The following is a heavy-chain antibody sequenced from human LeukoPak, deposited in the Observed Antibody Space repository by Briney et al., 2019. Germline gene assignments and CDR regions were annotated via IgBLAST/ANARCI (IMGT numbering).Heavy chain of an antibody. CDR1: GYSISSGYY. CDR3: ARGPYSYDSSGAFDI. CDR2: ISSSGST. V-gene: IGHV4-38-2*02. J-gene: IGHJ3*02. Sequence: SETLSLTCSVSGYSISSGYYWGWIRQSPTRGLEWIGRISSSGSTNYNPSLKSRVTISVDTSKNQFSLKLSSVTAADTAVYFCARGPYSYDSSGAFDIWGQGTMVTVSS. D-gene: IGHD3-22*01.